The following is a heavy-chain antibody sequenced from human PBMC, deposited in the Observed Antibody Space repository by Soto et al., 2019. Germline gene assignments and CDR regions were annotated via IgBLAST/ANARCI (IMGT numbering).Heavy chain of an antibody. Sequence: PGGSLRLSCAVSGFTFSSYAMTWVRQAPGKGLEWVSAISDTGINTYYADSVKGRFTISRDNSKNTLYLQLNSVRAEDTAVYYCAKDTWKSSSWLPTTTYNWGQGTLVTVSS. J-gene: IGHJ4*02. CDR3: AKDTWKSSSWLPTTTYN. V-gene: IGHV3-23*01. D-gene: IGHD6-13*01. CDR1: GFTFSSYA. CDR2: ISDTGINT.